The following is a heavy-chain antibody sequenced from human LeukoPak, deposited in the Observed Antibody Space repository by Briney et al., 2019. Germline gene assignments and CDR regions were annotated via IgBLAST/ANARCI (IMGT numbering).Heavy chain of an antibody. V-gene: IGHV3-48*02. Sequence: PGGSLRLSCAASGLTLTPYSLNWARQAPAKGLEGVSYISSSSTTIFYADSVKGSFNISRDNAKNSLFLQMNSLRDEDTAVYYCAREDRVVSGRAAVGTKVVDIWGQGTTVTVST. CDR3: AREDRVVSGRAAVGTKVVDI. CDR2: ISSSSTTI. J-gene: IGHJ3*02. D-gene: IGHD6-13*01. CDR1: GLTLTPYS.